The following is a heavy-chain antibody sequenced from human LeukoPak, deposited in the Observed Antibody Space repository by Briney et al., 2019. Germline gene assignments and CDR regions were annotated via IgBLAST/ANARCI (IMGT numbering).Heavy chain of an antibody. D-gene: IGHD4/OR15-4a*01. V-gene: IGHV4-61*02. CDR3: AGDTYGVTFDY. CDR1: GGSISSGSYY. CDR2: IYTSGST. Sequence: PSETLSLTCTVSGGSISSGSYYWSWIRQPAGKGLEWIGRIYTSGSTNYNPSLKSRVTISVDTSKNQFSLKLSSVTAADTAVYYCAGDTYGVTFDYWGQGTLVTVSS. J-gene: IGHJ4*02.